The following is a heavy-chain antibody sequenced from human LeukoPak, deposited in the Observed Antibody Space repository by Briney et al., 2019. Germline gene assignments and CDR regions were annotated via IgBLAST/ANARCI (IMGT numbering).Heavy chain of an antibody. CDR1: GFTFSSYA. CDR3: AKYYDSSGYRADAFDI. V-gene: IGHV3-23*01. Sequence: NPGGSLRLSCAASGFTFSSYAMSWVRQAPGKGLEWVSAISGSGGSTYYADSVKGRFTISRDNSKNTLYLQMNNLRAEDTAVYYCAKYYDSSGYRADAFDIWGQGTMVTVSS. CDR2: ISGSGGST. D-gene: IGHD3-22*01. J-gene: IGHJ3*02.